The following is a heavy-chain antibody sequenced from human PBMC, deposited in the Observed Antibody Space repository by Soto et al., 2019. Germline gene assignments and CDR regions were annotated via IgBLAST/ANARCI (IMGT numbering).Heavy chain of an antibody. CDR2: IYPGDSDT. CDR3: ARGTKLRYFDWFDP. J-gene: IGHJ5*02. Sequence: GQALQISGKGSADSFPSYWMGWVRQMPGKGLEWMGIIYPGDSDTRYSPSFQGQVTISADKSISTAYLQWSSLKASDTAMYYCARGTKLRYFDWFDPWAQRALVTV. D-gene: IGHD3-9*01. CDR1: ADSFPSYW. V-gene: IGHV5-51*01.